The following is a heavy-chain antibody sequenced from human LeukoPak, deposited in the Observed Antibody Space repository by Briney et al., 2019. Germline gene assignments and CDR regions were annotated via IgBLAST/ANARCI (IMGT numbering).Heavy chain of an antibody. Sequence: GSSVKVSCKASGGTFSSYAISWVRQAPGQGLEWMGRIIPIFGIANYAQKFQGRVTITADKSTCTAYMELSSLRSEDTAVYYCARSPDYYDSSGYYLYYFDYWGQGTLVTVSS. CDR3: ARSPDYYDSSGYYLYYFDY. J-gene: IGHJ4*02. CDR2: IIPIFGIA. V-gene: IGHV1-69*04. CDR1: GGTFSSYA. D-gene: IGHD3-22*01.